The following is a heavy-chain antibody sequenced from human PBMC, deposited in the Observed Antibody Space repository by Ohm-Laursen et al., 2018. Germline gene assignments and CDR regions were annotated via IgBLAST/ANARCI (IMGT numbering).Heavy chain of an antibody. CDR2: IFTSGST. D-gene: IGHD6-6*01. Sequence: SETLSLTCSVSGGSISGYYWNWIRQPAGKGLEWIGRIFTSGSTNYNPSLKSRVTMSVDTSNNQFSLKVSSVTAADTAVYYCVRAQSSSLFDSWGQGTLVTVSS. CDR3: VRAQSSSLFDS. J-gene: IGHJ4*02. V-gene: IGHV4-4*07. CDR1: GGSISGYY.